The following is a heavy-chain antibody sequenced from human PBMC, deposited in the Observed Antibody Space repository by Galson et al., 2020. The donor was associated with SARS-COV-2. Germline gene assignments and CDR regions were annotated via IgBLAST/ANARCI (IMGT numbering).Heavy chain of an antibody. D-gene: IGHD3-22*01. CDR1: GGTFSSYA. V-gene: IGHV1-69*13. CDR2: IIASSGTP. Sequence: SSVKVSCKASGGTFSSYAIVWVRQAPGQGLEWMGGIIASSGTPNYAQKFQGRVTITADEFTSTAYMELSSLGSEDTAVYYCARDLRDSSGFYWSWGMGTLVTVSS. J-gene: IGHJ5*02. CDR3: ARDLRDSSGFYWS.